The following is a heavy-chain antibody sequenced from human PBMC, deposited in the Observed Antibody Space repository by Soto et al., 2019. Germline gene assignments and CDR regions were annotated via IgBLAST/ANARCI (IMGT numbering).Heavy chain of an antibody. Sequence: QVQLVQSGAEVKKPGSSERVSCKASGGTFSSYAISWVRQARGQGREWMGGIIPIFGTENYAQKFQGRVTITADESTSTAYMELSSLRSEDTAVYYCARDRIAGSKYYYGMDVWGQGTTVTVSS. V-gene: IGHV1-69*01. D-gene: IGHD6-13*01. CDR2: IIPIFGTE. CDR3: ARDRIAGSKYYYGMDV. J-gene: IGHJ6*02. CDR1: GGTFSSYA.